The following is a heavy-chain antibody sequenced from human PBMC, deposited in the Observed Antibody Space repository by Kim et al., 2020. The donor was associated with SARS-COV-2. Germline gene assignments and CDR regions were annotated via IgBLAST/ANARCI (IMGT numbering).Heavy chain of an antibody. CDR3: TRGGADGGYSTWGF. CDR1: GFTFSGYW. CDR2: INTDGTAT. Sequence: GGSLRLSCAASGFTFSGYWMHWVRQAPGKGLVWVSRINTDGTATTYADSVQGRFIIARDNAKNTLYLQINSLTADDTAVYYCTRGGADGGYSTWGFWGQGTLITDS. V-gene: IGHV3-74*01. D-gene: IGHD2-21*02. J-gene: IGHJ4*02.